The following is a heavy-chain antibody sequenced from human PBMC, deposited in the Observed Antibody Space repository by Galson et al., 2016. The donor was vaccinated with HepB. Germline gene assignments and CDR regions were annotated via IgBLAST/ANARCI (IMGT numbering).Heavy chain of an antibody. CDR1: GYTFTDYY. D-gene: IGHD6-6*01. CDR3: ARTVSSSNDFDY. J-gene: IGHJ4*02. CDR2: VYPTSGNT. Sequence: SVKVSCKASGYTFTDYYLHWVRQAPGQGLEWMGMVYPTSGNTRYTQRFQGRITMTTDTSSSTVFMELKSLRSEDTAVYFCARTVSSSNDFDYWGQGTLVTVSS. V-gene: IGHV1-46*01.